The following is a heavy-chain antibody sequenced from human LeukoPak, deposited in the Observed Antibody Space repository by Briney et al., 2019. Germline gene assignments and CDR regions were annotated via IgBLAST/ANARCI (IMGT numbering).Heavy chain of an antibody. CDR1: GFTCDDYA. J-gene: IGHJ4*02. V-gene: IGHV3-9*01. Sequence: GGSLILSCAASGFTCDDYAMQGVRQAPGEGLGWVSGIRWNSGSIGYADSEKGRFTISRDNAKNSLYLQMNSLRAEDTALYYCAKARYSGSYSEFEYWGQGTLVTVSS. CDR2: IRWNSGSI. D-gene: IGHD1-26*01. CDR3: AKARYSGSYSEFEY.